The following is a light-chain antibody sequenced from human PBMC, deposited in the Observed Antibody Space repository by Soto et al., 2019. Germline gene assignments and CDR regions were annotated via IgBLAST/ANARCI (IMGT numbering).Light chain of an antibody. CDR1: QSISSY. J-gene: IGKJ2*01. CDR3: QQSYSTPPYT. Sequence: DIQMTQSPSSLSASVGDRVTITCRASQSISSYLNWYQQKPGKAPKLLIYAASSLQSGVPSRFXGRGSATDFTLTISSLQPEDFATYYCQQSYSTPPYTFGQGTKLEIK. V-gene: IGKV1-39*01. CDR2: AAS.